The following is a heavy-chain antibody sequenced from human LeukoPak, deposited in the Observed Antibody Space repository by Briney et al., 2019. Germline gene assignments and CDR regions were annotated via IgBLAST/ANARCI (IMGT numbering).Heavy chain of an antibody. J-gene: IGHJ6*02. CDR1: GFTFNSFG. V-gene: IGHV3-48*04. CDR3: ASTYNYDTSGYSRLGYYFYGVDV. CDR2: ISGSSST. D-gene: IGHD3-22*01. Sequence: GGSLRLSCAASGFTFNSFGMHWIRQAPGKGLEWLSYISGSSSTVYADSVKGRFTISRDNAKNSLCLQMNSLRADDTAVYYCASTYNYDTSGYSRLGYYFYGVDVWGQGTTVTVSS.